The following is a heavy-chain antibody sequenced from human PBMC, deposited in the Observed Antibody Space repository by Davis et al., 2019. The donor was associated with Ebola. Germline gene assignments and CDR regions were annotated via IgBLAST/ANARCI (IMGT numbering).Heavy chain of an antibody. CDR2: INPSGGST. CDR3: ARVWFGHPTGVHDY. V-gene: IGHV1-46*01. Sequence: ASVKVSCKASGYTFTGYYMHWVRQAPGQGLEWMGIINPSGGSTSYAQKFQGRVTMTRNTSISTAYMELSSLRSEDTAVYYCARVWFGHPTGVHDYWGQGTLVTVSS. D-gene: IGHD3-10*01. J-gene: IGHJ4*02. CDR1: GYTFTGYY.